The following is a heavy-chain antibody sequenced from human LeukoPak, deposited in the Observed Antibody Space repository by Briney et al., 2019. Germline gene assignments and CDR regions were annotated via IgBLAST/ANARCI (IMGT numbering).Heavy chain of an antibody. Sequence: SETLSLTCTVSGYSISTGYYWDWIRQPPGKGLEWIGTFYHGGSTYYNPSLKSRVTISVDTSKNQFSLKLSSVTAADTGVYYCATASGIDPVKSWFDPWGQGTLVTVSS. CDR3: ATASGIDPVKSWFDP. CDR1: GYSISTGYY. J-gene: IGHJ5*02. V-gene: IGHV4-38-2*02. D-gene: IGHD3-10*01. CDR2: FYHGGST.